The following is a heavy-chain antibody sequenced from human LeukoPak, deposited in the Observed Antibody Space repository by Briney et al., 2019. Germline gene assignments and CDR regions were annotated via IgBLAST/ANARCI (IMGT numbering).Heavy chain of an antibody. CDR3: ARDGPGETGYFDY. CDR2: ISGSGGST. Sequence: GGSLRLSCAASGFTFSSYAMSWVRHAPGKGLEWVSAISGSGGSTYYADSVKGRFTISRDNSKNTLYLQMNSLRAEDTAVYYCARDGPGETGYFDYWGQGTLVTVSS. V-gene: IGHV3-23*01. J-gene: IGHJ4*02. CDR1: GFTFSSYA. D-gene: IGHD3-16*01.